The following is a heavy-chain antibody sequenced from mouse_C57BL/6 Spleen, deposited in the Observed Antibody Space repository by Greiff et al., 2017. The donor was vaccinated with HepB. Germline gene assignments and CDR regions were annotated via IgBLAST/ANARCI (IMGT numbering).Heavy chain of an antibody. J-gene: IGHJ1*03. V-gene: IGHV1-52*01. Sequence: VQLQQPGAELVRPGSSVKLSCKASGYTFTSYWMHWVKQRPIQGLEWIGNIDPSDSETHYNQKFKDKATLTVDKSSSTAYMQLSSLTSEDSAVYYWARLLRGGYFDVWGTGTTVTVSS. D-gene: IGHD1-1*01. CDR1: GYTFTSYW. CDR2: IDPSDSET. CDR3: ARLLRGGYFDV.